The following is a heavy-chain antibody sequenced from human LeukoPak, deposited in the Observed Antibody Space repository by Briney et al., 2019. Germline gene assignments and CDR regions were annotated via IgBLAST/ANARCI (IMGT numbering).Heavy chain of an antibody. J-gene: IGHJ4*02. CDR3: ASGAGRGGADWEFDY. Sequence: GGSLRLSCGVSGFIVSRNYISWVRQAPGKGLEWVSVIYSGGNTDYADSARGRFTISRDISKNTVYLQMNSLRSEDTAVYHCASGAGRGGADWEFDYWGQGTLVTVSS. D-gene: IGHD2-21*02. CDR2: IYSGGNT. V-gene: IGHV3-66*01. CDR1: GFIVSRNY.